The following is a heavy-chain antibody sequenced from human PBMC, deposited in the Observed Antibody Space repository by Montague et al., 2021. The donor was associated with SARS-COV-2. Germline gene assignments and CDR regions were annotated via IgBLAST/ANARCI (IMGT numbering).Heavy chain of an antibody. CDR2: IDXDDDK. CDR3: ARSHYDILTGYYTVFDY. CDR1: GFSLSTSGMC. Sequence: VKPTQTLKLTCTFSGFSLSTSGMCVSWIRQPPGKALEWLAPIDXDDDKYYSTSLKTRLTVSKDTSKNQVVLTMTNMDPVDTATYYCARSHYDILTGYYTVFDYWGQGTLVTVSS. D-gene: IGHD3-9*01. V-gene: IGHV2-70*01. J-gene: IGHJ4*02.